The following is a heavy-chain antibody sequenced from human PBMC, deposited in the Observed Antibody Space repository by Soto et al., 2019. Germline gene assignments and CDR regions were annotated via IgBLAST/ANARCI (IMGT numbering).Heavy chain of an antibody. V-gene: IGHV1-2*02. CDR3: ARATLIIRHITTFGEASPGVVEH. D-gene: IGHD3-3*01. CDR2: ISPESGVT. CDR1: GYTFTEYF. J-gene: IGHJ5*02. Sequence: QVQLVQSGAEVKMPGASVRVSCEVSGYTFTEYFLHWVRQAPGQGLEWMGWISPESGVTNISQNFEGRGTMSADTAITTAYIQLSGRRYDDTAVYYCARATLIIRHITTFGEASPGVVEHWGQGTLVSVSS.